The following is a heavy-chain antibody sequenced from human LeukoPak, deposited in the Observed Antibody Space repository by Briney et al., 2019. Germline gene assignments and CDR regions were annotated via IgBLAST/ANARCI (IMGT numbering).Heavy chain of an antibody. Sequence: GGSLRLSCAASGFTFSSYWMSWVRQAPGKGLEWVANIKQDGSEKYYVDSVKGRFTISRVNAKNSLYLQMNRLRAEDTAVYYCARDGSVSYYRALVYYFDYWGQGTLVTVSS. CDR2: IKQDGSEK. J-gene: IGHJ4*02. CDR1: GFTFSSYW. D-gene: IGHD1-26*01. V-gene: IGHV3-7*01. CDR3: ARDGSVSYYRALVYYFDY.